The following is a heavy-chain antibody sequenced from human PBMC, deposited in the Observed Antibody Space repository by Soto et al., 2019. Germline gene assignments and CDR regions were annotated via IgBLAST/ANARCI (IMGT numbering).Heavy chain of an antibody. D-gene: IGHD4-17*01. CDR2: MSYDGSNE. J-gene: IGHJ4*02. CDR3: ARDSILSGTTRPPPLDY. V-gene: IGHV3-30-3*01. CDR1: GFTFSSNA. Sequence: QVQLVESGGGVVQPGRSLRLSCAASGFTFSSNAMHWVRQAPGMGLEWVAVMSYDGSNEYYADSVKGRFTISRDNSKNTLYLQMNSLRAEDTAVYYCARDSILSGTTRPPPLDYWGQGTLVTVSS.